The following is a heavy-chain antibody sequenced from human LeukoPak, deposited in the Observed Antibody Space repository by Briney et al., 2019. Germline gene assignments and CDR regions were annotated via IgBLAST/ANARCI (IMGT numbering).Heavy chain of an antibody. Sequence: GSLRLSCVAPGFNFPSYAMGWVRQGPGKGPEWGSAIYSGGSTFYADSVRGRFNISRDNSKKTVFLQMNSLRVEDTAVYYCASSGTASRGAMDVWGQGTTVTVSS. D-gene: IGHD1-1*01. CDR1: GFNFPSYA. CDR3: ASSGTASRGAMDV. J-gene: IGHJ6*02. V-gene: IGHV3-66*01. CDR2: IYSGGST.